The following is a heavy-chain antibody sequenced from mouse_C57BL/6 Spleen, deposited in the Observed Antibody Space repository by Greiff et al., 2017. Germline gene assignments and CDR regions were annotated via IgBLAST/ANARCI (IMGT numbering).Heavy chain of an antibody. Sequence: VQLQQSGAELVMPGASVKLSCKASGYTFTSYWMHWVKQRPGQGLEWIGEIDPSDSYTNYNQKFKGKSTLTVDKSSSTAYMQLSSLTSEDSAVYYCARSLYGSSLYWYFDVWGTGTTVTVSS. V-gene: IGHV1-69*01. CDR3: ARSLYGSSLYWYFDV. D-gene: IGHD1-1*01. J-gene: IGHJ1*03. CDR2: IDPSDSYT. CDR1: GYTFTSYW.